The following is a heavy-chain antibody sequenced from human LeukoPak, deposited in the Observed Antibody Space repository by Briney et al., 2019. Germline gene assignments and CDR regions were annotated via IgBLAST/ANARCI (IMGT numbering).Heavy chain of an antibody. J-gene: IGHJ4*02. CDR2: IYYSGST. V-gene: IGHV4-59*08. CDR1: GGSISSYY. CDR3: ARHRGGGSYIDY. Sequence: PSETLTLTCTVSGGSISSYYWRWIRQPPGRGLEWIGYIYYSGSTNYHPSLKSRVTISVDTSKNQFSLKLSSVTAADTAVYYCARHRGGGSYIDYWGQGTLVTVSS. D-gene: IGHD2-15*01.